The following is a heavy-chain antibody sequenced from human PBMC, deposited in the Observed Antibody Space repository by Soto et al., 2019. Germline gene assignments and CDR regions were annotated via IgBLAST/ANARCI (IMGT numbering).Heavy chain of an antibody. CDR1: GFTFSSYG. D-gene: IGHD3-22*01. CDR3: AKDXRSITMIVVIPPYYFDY. V-gene: IGHV3-30*18. Sequence: QPGGSLRLSCAASGFTFSSYGMHWVRQAPGKGLEWVAVISYDGSNKYYADSVKGRFTISRDNSKNTLYLQMNSLRAEDTAVYYCAKDXRSITMIVVIPPYYFDYWGQGTLVTVSS. CDR2: ISYDGSNK. J-gene: IGHJ4*02.